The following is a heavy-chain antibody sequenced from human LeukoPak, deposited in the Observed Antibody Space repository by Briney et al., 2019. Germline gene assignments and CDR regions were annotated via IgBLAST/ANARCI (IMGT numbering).Heavy chain of an antibody. V-gene: IGHV3-7*01. J-gene: IGHJ4*02. D-gene: IGHD3-22*01. CDR1: GFTFSSYW. Sequence: GGSLRLSCAASGFTFSSYWMSWVRQAPGKGLEWVANIKQDGSEKYYVDSVKGRFTISRDNAKNSLYLQMNSLRAEDTAVYYCARGSMIVVGPFDYWGQGTLVTVSS. CDR3: ARGSMIVVGPFDY. CDR2: IKQDGSEK.